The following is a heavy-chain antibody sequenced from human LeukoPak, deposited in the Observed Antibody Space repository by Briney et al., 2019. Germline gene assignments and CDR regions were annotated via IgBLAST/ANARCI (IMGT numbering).Heavy chain of an antibody. J-gene: IGHJ3*02. CDR1: GGSISSSSYY. CDR2: IYYNGST. Sequence: SETLSPTCTVSGGSISSSSYYWSWIRQPPGKGLEWIGYIYYNGSTNYNPSLKSRVTISVDTSKNQFSLKLSSVTAADTAVYYCARRGILAAFDIWGQGTMVTVSS. V-gene: IGHV4-61*05. CDR3: ARRGILAAFDI. D-gene: IGHD3-3*02.